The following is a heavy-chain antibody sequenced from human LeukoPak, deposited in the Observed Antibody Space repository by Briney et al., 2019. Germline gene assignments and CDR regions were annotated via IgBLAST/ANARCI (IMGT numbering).Heavy chain of an antibody. CDR3: ALIAVAGTYFDY. CDR2: IYYSGST. CDR1: GGSISSSSYY. V-gene: IGHV4-39*01. D-gene: IGHD6-19*01. Sequence: SETLSLTCTVSGGSISSSSYYWGWIRQPPGKGLEWIGRIYYSGSTYYNPSLKSRVTISVDTSKNQLSLKLSSVTAADTAVYYCALIAVAGTYFDYWGQGTLVTVSS. J-gene: IGHJ4*02.